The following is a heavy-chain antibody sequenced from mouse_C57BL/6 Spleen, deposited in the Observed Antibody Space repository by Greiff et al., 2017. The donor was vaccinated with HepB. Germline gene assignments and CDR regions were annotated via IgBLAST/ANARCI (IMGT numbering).Heavy chain of an antibody. D-gene: IGHD2-3*01. CDR1: GFTFSSYA. CDR3: AREGGWYYFDY. CDR2: ISDGGSYT. J-gene: IGHJ2*01. V-gene: IGHV5-4*01. Sequence: EVKLVESGRGLVKPGGSLKLSCAASGFTFSSYAMSWVRQTPEKRLEWVATISDGGSYTYYPDNVKGRFTISRDNAKNNLYLQMSHLKSEDTAMYYCAREGGWYYFDYWGQGTTLTVSS.